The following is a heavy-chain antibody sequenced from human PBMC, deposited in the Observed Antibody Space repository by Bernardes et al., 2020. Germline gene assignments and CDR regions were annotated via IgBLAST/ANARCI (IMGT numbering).Heavy chain of an antibody. CDR2: IFFRGDVT. D-gene: IGHD6-13*01. CDR1: GFTFKNFS. J-gene: IGHJ4*02. Sequence: GGSLRLSCAASGFTFKNFSMGWVRPAPGKGLEWVSSIFFRGDVTDHADSVKGRFTISRDNSKSILYLQLDSLRAEDTAVYYCAKFRGQQPTQTAIDFWGQGTLVTVSS. V-gene: IGHV3-23*01. CDR3: AKFRGQQPTQTAIDF.